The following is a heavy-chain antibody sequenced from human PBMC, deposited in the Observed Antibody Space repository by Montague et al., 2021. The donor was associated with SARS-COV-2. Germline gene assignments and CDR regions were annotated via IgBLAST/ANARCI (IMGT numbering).Heavy chain of an antibody. CDR3: AMLYGGGGGRGY. D-gene: IGHD4-23*01. CDR1: GGSIDGNH. CDR2: IGST. V-gene: IGHV4-59*01. Sequence: SETLSLTCTVSGGSIDGNHWTWVRQSPGKGLGWIGQIGSTNYNPSLESRISTSVDTSKSQFSLNLASVTAVDSAIYYCAMLYGGGGGRGYWGQGTLVTVSS. J-gene: IGHJ4*02.